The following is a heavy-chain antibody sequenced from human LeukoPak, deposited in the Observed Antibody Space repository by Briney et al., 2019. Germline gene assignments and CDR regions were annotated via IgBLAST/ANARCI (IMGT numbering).Heavy chain of an antibody. CDR3: ARAATGWYSPIDY. CDR2: INTDGSIT. CDR1: GFTFSDYW. J-gene: IGHJ4*02. V-gene: IGHV3-74*01. Sequence: PGGSLRLSCAASGFTFSDYWIHWVRQAPGKGLVWVSRINTDGSITNYADSVKGRFSISRDNAKNTLYLQMSSLRAEDTAVYYCARAATGWYSPIDYWGQGTLVTVSS. D-gene: IGHD6-19*01.